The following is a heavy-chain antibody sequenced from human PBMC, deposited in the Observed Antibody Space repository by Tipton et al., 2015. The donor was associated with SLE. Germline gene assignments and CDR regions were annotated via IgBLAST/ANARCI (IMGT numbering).Heavy chain of an antibody. D-gene: IGHD5-24*01. CDR2: IYYSGST. CDR3: ARDGYNYFDY. CDR1: GGSISSYY. J-gene: IGHJ4*02. Sequence: GLVKPSETLSLTCTVSGGSISSYYWSWIRQPPGKGLEWIGCIYYSGSTNYNPSLKSRVTISVDTSKNQLSLKLSSVTAADTAVYYCARDGYNYFDYWGQGTLVTVSS. V-gene: IGHV4-59*01.